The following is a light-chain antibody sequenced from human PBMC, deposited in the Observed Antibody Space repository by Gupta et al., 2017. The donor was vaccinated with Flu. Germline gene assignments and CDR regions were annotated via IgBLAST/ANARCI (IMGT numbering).Light chain of an antibody. V-gene: IGLV2-23*01. CDR1: SSDVGSYNL. J-gene: IGLJ3*02. Sequence: QSALTQSASVSGSPGQSITISCTGTSSDVGSYNLVSWYQQHPGKAPKLMIYEASKRPSGVSDRFSGSKSGNTASVTXSXLQAEDXADYYCCSYAGSSTWVFGGGTKLTVL. CDR2: EAS. CDR3: CSYAGSSTWV.